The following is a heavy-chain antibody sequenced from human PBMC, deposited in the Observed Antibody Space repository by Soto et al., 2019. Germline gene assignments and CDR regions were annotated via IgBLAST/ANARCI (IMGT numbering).Heavy chain of an antibody. CDR1: GFTFSSYA. CDR2: ISYDGSNK. Sequence: QVQLVESGGGVVQPGRSLRLSCAASGFTFSSYAMHWVRQAPGKGLEWVAVISYDGSNKYYADSVKGRFTISRDNSKNTLYMQMNSLRAEETAVYYCARGGDFWCGSTPYYYYGMDVWGQGTTVTVSS. D-gene: IGHD3-3*01. V-gene: IGHV3-30-3*01. CDR3: ARGGDFWCGSTPYYYYGMDV. J-gene: IGHJ6*02.